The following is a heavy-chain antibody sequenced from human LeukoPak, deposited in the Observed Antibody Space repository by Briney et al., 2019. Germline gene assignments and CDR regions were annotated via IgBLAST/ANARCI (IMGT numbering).Heavy chain of an antibody. Sequence: GGSLRLSCAASGFTFSSLDIHWVRQTPGKGLEWVAFIRFDGTNQYYADSVKGRITISRDNSKNTVYLKMNSLRAEDTAVYYCAKGATGDWGQGTLVTVSS. CDR1: GFTFSSLD. CDR2: IRFDGTNQ. V-gene: IGHV3-30*02. D-gene: IGHD1-26*01. J-gene: IGHJ4*02. CDR3: AKGATGD.